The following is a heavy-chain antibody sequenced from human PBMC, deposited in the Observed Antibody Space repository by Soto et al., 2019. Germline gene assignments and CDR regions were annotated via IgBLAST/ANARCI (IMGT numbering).Heavy chain of an antibody. CDR2: IKSKTDGGTT. CDR3: TTLPLYYDFWSGYSLLYAFSMDV. V-gene: IGHV3-15*07. D-gene: IGHD3-3*01. J-gene: IGHJ6*02. CDR1: GFTFSNAW. Sequence: GGSLRLSCAASGFTFSNAWMNWVRQAPGKGLEWVGRIKSKTDGGTTDYAAPVKGRFTISRDDSKNTLYLQMNSLKTEDTAVYYCTTLPLYYDFWSGYSLLYAFSMDVWGQGTTVTVSS.